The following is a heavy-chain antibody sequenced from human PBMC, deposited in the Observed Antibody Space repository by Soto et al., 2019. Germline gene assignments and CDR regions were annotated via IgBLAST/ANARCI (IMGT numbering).Heavy chain of an antibody. D-gene: IGHD2-15*01. V-gene: IGHV3-23*01. J-gene: IGHJ6*02. Sequence: EVQLLESGGGLVQPGGSLRLSCAASGFTFSSYAMSWVRQAPGKGLEWVSAISGSGGSTYYADSVKGRFTISRDNSKNTLYLQMNSLRAEDTAVYYCAKWPEGCSGGSCYSYYYYGMDVWGQGTTVTVSS. CDR1: GFTFSSYA. CDR2: ISGSGGST. CDR3: AKWPEGCSGGSCYSYYYYGMDV.